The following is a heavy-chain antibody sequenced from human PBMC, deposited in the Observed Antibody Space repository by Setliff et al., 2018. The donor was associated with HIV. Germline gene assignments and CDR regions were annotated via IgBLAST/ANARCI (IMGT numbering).Heavy chain of an antibody. CDR3: ARDLSPGITAPLDY. CDR2: ISSSSAYI. V-gene: IGHV3-21*01. J-gene: IGHJ4*02. D-gene: IGHD6-13*01. CDR1: GFTVSGNY. Sequence: KPGGSLRLSCAASGFTVSGNYLNWVRQAPGKGLEWISSISSSSAYIYYADSVKGRFTISRGNAKNSLYLQMNSLRAEDTAVYYCARDLSPGITAPLDYWGQGTLVTVSS.